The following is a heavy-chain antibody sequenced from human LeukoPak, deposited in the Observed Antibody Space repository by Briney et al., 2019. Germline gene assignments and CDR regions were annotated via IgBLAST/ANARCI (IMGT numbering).Heavy chain of an antibody. D-gene: IGHD5-18*01. J-gene: IGHJ4*02. Sequence: GRSLRLSCAASGFTFSSYGMHWVRQAPGKGLEWVAVISYDGSNKYYADSVKGRFTISRDNSKNTLYLQMNSLRAEDTAVYYCAKELDTAMAALFDYWGQGTLVTVSS. CDR2: ISYDGSNK. V-gene: IGHV3-30*18. CDR1: GFTFSSYG. CDR3: AKELDTAMAALFDY.